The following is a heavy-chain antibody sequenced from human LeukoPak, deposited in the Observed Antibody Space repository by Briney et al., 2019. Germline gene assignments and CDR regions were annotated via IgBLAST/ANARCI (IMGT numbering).Heavy chain of an antibody. J-gene: IGHJ3*02. Sequence: SQTLSLTCSVSGDSINDGECFWTWIRQSPGKGLEWIGYISDSGSTYYNPSLKSRVFISVDTSKSQFSLKLSSVTAADTAVYYCARLLWYSSGWYAPTSAFDIWGQGTMVTVSS. V-gene: IGHV4-30-4*08. CDR3: ARLLWYSSGWYAPTSAFDI. CDR1: GDSINDGECF. D-gene: IGHD6-19*01. CDR2: ISDSGST.